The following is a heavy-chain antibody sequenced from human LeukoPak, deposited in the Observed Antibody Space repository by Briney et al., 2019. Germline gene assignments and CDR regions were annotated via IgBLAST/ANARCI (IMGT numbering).Heavy chain of an antibody. D-gene: IGHD3-10*01. CDR1: GGTFSSYA. Sequence: LVASVKVSCKASGGTFSSYAISWVRQAPGQGLEWMGWINPDSGVTRYAQKFQGRVTMTRDTSISTAYMELSSLTSDDTAVYFCARHGRGDSGTYYNWFDPWGQGTLVTVSS. V-gene: IGHV1-2*03. J-gene: IGHJ5*02. CDR2: INPDSGVT. CDR3: ARHGRGDSGTYYNWFDP.